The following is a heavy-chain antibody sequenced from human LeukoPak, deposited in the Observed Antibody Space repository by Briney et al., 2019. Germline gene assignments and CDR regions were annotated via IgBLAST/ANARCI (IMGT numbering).Heavy chain of an antibody. CDR2: IYSGGST. CDR1: GFTVSSNY. Sequence: GGSLRLSCAASGFTVSSNYMSWVRQAPGKGLEWVSVIYSGGSTYYADSVKGRFTISRHNSTNTLCLQMNSLRADDTAVYYCARVSRGGYPYYYYYGMDVWGQGTTVTVSS. CDR3: ARVSRGGYPYYYYYGMDV. J-gene: IGHJ6*02. V-gene: IGHV3-53*04. D-gene: IGHD3-10*01.